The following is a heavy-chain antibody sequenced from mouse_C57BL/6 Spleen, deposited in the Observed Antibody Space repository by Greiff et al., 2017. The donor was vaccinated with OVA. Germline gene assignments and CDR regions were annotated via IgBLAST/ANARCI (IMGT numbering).Heavy chain of an antibody. J-gene: IGHJ4*01. CDR1: GYAFSSSW. V-gene: IGHV1-82*01. Sequence: QVQLQQSGPELVKPGASVKISCKASGYAFSSSWMNWVKQRPGKGLEWIGRIYPGDGDTNYNGKFKGKATLTADKSSSTAYMQLSSLTSEDSAVYFCAREGIYYYGSRIGAMDYWGQGTSVTVSS. CDR3: AREGIYYYGSRIGAMDY. CDR2: IYPGDGDT. D-gene: IGHD1-1*01.